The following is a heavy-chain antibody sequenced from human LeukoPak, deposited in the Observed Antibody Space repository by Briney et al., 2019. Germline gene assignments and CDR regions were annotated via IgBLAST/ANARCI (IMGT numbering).Heavy chain of an antibody. CDR1: GFSFSNFG. Sequence: TGRSLRLSCAASGFSFSNFGMHWVRQAPGKGLEWVAVISYDGSNKYFADSVKGRFTISRDNSKNTLYLQMNSLRAEDTAVYYCATQDGYDNSGHYGYWGQGTLVTVSS. V-gene: IGHV3-30*03. CDR2: ISYDGSNK. D-gene: IGHD3-22*01. J-gene: IGHJ4*02. CDR3: ATQDGYDNSGHYGY.